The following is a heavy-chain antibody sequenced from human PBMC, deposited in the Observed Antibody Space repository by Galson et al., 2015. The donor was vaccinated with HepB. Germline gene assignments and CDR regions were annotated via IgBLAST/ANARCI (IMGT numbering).Heavy chain of an antibody. V-gene: IGHV1-69*10. CDR1: GGTFSSYA. D-gene: IGHD1/OR15-1a*01. CDR2: IIPILGIA. CDR3: AYSRIRQQQQYSFDY. J-gene: IGHJ4*02. Sequence: SVKVSCKASGGTFSSYAISWVRQAPGQGLEWVGCIIPILGIANYAHTFQGRVTITTDKSTNTAYMEMSSLRCEETAVYYCAYSRIRQQQQYSFDYWGQGTLVTVSS.